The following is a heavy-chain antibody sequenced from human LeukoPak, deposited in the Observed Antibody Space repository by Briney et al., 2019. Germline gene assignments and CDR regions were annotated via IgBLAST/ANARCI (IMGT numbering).Heavy chain of an antibody. CDR1: GFAFRSHA. CDR3: AKDLRDGSDNY. J-gene: IGHJ4*02. D-gene: IGHD5-24*01. CDR2: IRYDGSKK. Sequence: PGGSLRLSCTASGFAFRSHAMHWVRQAPGKGLEWVAFIRYDGSKKFYADSVKGRFTISRDNSKNTLYLQMNSLRAEDTAVYYCAKDLRDGSDNYWGQGTLVTVSS. V-gene: IGHV3-30*02.